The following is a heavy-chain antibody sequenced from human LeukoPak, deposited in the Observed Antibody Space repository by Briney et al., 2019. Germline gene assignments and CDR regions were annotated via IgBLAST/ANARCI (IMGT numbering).Heavy chain of an antibody. J-gene: IGHJ6*03. CDR1: GGSISSYY. D-gene: IGHD3-22*01. V-gene: IGHV4-59*01. CDR2: IYYSGST. Sequence: PSETLSLTCTVSGGSISSYYWSWIRQPPGKGLEWIGNIYYSGSTNYNPSLKSRVTISVDTSKNQFSLKLSSVTAADTAVYYCTRGSIANYYMDVWGKGTTVTISS. CDR3: TRGSIANYYMDV.